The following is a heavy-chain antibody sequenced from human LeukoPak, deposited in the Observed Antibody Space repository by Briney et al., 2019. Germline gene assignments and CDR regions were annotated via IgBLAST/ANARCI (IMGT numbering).Heavy chain of an antibody. CDR3: ARARDNYDRSGFSALDY. Sequence: GGSLRLSCAASGFTFSSYGMHWVRQAPGKGLEWVPVIWYDGSNKNYADSLKGRFTISRDNSKNTLYLQMDSLRAEDTAVYYCARARDNYDRSGFSALDYWGQGTLVTVSS. V-gene: IGHV3-33*01. J-gene: IGHJ4*02. D-gene: IGHD3-22*01. CDR1: GFTFSSYG. CDR2: IWYDGSNK.